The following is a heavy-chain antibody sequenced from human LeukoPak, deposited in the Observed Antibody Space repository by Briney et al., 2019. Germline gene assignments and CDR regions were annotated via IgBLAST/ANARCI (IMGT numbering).Heavy chain of an antibody. D-gene: IGHD6-13*01. CDR2: MNPNSGNT. V-gene: IGHV1-8*03. J-gene: IGHJ5*02. CDR1: GYTFTSYD. Sequence: ASVKVSCKASGYTFTSYDINWVRQATGQGLEWMGWMNPNSGNTGYAQKFQGRVTITRNTSISTAYMELSSLRSEDTAVYYCARGGRIAAAGTSYWFDPWGQGTLVTVSS. CDR3: ARGGRIAAAGTSYWFDP.